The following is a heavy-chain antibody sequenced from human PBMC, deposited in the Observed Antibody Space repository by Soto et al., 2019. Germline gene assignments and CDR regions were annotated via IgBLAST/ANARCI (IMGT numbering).Heavy chain of an antibody. CDR2: MSYSGST. J-gene: IGHJ6*03. Sequence: SETLSLTCIVSGGSISSYYWSWIRQSPGKRLEWIGYMSYSGSTKYNPSLKSRVTISVDRSKNQFSLRLSSVTAADAAVYYCSRGKLNAYYYMDGWGKGTTVTVSS. CDR1: GGSISSYY. CDR3: SRGKLNAYYYMDG. V-gene: IGHV4-59*01.